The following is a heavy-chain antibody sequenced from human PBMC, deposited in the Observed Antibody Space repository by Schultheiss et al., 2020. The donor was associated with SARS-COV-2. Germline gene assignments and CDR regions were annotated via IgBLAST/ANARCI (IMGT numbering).Heavy chain of an antibody. CDR1: GFTFSSYS. D-gene: IGHD6-13*01. Sequence: VGSLRLSCAASGFTFSSYSMNWVRQAPGKGLEWVSVIYSGGSTYYADSVKGRFTISRDNSKNTLYLQMNSLRAEDTAVYYCARYSSSWYYWFDPWGQGTLVTVSS. CDR3: ARYSSSWYYWFDP. CDR2: IYSGGST. V-gene: IGHV3-66*01. J-gene: IGHJ5*02.